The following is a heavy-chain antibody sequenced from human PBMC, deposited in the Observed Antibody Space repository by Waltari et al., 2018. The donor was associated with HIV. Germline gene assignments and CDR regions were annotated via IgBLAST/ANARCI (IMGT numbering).Heavy chain of an antibody. CDR1: GFTFSSYG. Sequence: QVQLVESGGGVVQPGRSLRLSCAASGFTFSSYGMRWVRQAPGKGLEWVAVISYDGSNKYYADSVKGRFTISRDNSKNTLYLQMNSLRAEDTAVYYCAKDPYYYDSSGYADYFDYWGQGTLVTVSS. V-gene: IGHV3-30*18. CDR2: ISYDGSNK. J-gene: IGHJ4*02. D-gene: IGHD3-22*01. CDR3: AKDPYYYDSSGYADYFDY.